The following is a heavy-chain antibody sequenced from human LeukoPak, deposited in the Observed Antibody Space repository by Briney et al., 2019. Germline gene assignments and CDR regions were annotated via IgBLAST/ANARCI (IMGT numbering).Heavy chain of an antibody. J-gene: IGHJ6*02. D-gene: IGHD6-6*01. CDR3: ARDSSSLSIMDV. V-gene: IGHV1-46*01. CDR1: GYTFTAYY. CDR2: INPSGGST. Sequence: GASVKVSCKTSGYTFTAYYIHWVRQAPGQGLEWMGIINPSGGSTSYAQKFQGRVTMTRDTSTSTVYMELSSLRSEDTAVYYCARDSSSLSIMDVWGQGTTVTVSS.